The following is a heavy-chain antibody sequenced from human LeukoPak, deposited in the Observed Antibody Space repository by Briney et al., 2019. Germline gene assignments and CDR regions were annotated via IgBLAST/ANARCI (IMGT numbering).Heavy chain of an antibody. CDR3: ARGGYREASDY. J-gene: IGHJ4*02. CDR2: IRYDGSKK. D-gene: IGHD2-2*02. V-gene: IGHV3-30*02. CDR1: GFSFNNYG. Sequence: GGSLRLSCAASGFSFNNYGMHWVRQAPGKGLEWVAFIRYDGSKKDYVDSVKGRFTISRDNSKNTLYLQMGSLRAEDMAVYYCARGGYREASDYWGQGTLVTVPS.